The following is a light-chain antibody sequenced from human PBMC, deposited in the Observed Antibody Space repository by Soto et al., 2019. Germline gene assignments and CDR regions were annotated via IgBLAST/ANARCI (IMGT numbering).Light chain of an antibody. CDR1: QSISSW. V-gene: IGKV1-5*01. CDR2: DVS. J-gene: IGKJ1*01. CDR3: QQYNTLWT. Sequence: DIQMTQSPSTLSASVGDRVTITCRASQSISSWLAWFQQKPGKAPKPLIYDVSSLESGVPSRFSGSGSGTEFTLTISSLQPDDFATYYCQQYNTLWTFGQGTKVEIK.